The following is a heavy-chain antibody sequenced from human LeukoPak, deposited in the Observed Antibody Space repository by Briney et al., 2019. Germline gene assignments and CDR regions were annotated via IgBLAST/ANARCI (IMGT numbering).Heavy chain of an antibody. J-gene: IGHJ4*02. CDR2: ISYDGSNK. CDR1: GSTFSSYA. V-gene: IGHV3-30-3*01. Sequence: PGGSLRLSCAASGSTFSSYAMHWVRQAPGKGLEWVAVISYDGSNKYYADSVKGRFTISRDNSKNTLYLQMNSLRAEDTAVYYCARDSDRGIVVVITHEPDYWGQGTLVTVSS. CDR3: ARDSDRGIVVVITHEPDY. D-gene: IGHD3-22*01.